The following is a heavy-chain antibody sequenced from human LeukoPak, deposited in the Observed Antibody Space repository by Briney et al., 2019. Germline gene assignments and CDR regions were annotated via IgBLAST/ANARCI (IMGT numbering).Heavy chain of an antibody. CDR1: GFTFSGYA. J-gene: IGHJ6*03. D-gene: IGHD3-3*01. CDR3: AKDGAYYDFWSGYYMGYYYYMDV. CDR2: ISDSGGST. Sequence: PGGSLRLSCAASGFTFSGYAMSWVRQAPGTGLEWVSAISDSGGSTYYADSVKGRFTISRDNSKNTLYLQMNSLRAEDTAVYYCAKDGAYYDFWSGYYMGYYYYMDVWGKGTTVTVSS. V-gene: IGHV3-23*01.